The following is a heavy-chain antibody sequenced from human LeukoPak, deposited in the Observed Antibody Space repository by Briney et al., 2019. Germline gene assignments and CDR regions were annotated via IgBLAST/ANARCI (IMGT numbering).Heavy chain of an antibody. J-gene: IGHJ4*02. CDR2: IGTAGDT. CDR3: AREGVYCSGGSCYSDY. Sequence: GGSLRLSCAASGFSISAYDMYWVRQVTGKGLEWDSPIGTAGDTYYPGSVKGRFTISRENAKNSLYLQMNSLRAEDTALYYCAREGVYCSGGSCYSDYWGQGTLVTVSS. V-gene: IGHV3-13*01. CDR1: GFSISAYD. D-gene: IGHD2-15*01.